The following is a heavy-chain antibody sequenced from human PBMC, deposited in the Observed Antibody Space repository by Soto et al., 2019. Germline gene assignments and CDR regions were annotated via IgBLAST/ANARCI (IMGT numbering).Heavy chain of an antibody. Sequence: GGSLRLSCAASGFTFSNAWINWVRQAPGKGLEWVGRIKSKTDGGTTDFAAPVKGRFAISRDDSKNMVYLQMNSLKTEDTAVYYCTTDSYRTMIVVRFDYLGQATRVTVSS. CDR1: GFTFSNAW. CDR3: TTDSYRTMIVVRFDY. CDR2: IKSKTDGGTT. D-gene: IGHD3-22*01. V-gene: IGHV3-15*07. J-gene: IGHJ4*03.